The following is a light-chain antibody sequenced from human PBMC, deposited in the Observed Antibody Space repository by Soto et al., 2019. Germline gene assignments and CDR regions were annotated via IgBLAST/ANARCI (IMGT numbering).Light chain of an antibody. Sequence: DVVMTQSPLSLPVTLGQPASISCRSSQSLVYSDGNTYLNWFQQRPGQSPRRLIYKVSNRDSGVPERFSGSGSGTDFTLKISRVEAEDVGVCYCMQATYWPRTFGQGTKVEIK. CDR2: KVS. J-gene: IGKJ1*01. CDR3: MQATYWPRT. V-gene: IGKV2-30*01. CDR1: QSLVYSDGNTY.